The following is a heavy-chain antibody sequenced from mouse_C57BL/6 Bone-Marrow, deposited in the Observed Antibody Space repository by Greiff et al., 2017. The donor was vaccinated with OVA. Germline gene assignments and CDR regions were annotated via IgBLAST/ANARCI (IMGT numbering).Heavy chain of an antibody. D-gene: IGHD4-1*01. CDR3: ARGDWDYFDY. CDR1: GYTFTDYY. J-gene: IGHJ2*01. V-gene: IGHV1-84*01. CDR2: IYPGSGNT. Sequence: QVQLQQSGPELVKPGASVKISCKASGYTFTDYYINWVKQRPGQGLEWIRWIYPGSGNTKYNEKFKGKATLTVDTSSSTAYMQFSSLTSEDSAVYFCARGDWDYFDYWGQGTTLTVSS.